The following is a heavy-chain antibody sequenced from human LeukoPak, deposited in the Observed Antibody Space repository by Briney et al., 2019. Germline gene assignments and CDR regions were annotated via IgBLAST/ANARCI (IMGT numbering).Heavy chain of an antibody. CDR2: ISSSSSYI. J-gene: IGHJ3*02. Sequence: AGGSLRLSCAASGFTFSSYSMNWVRQAPGKGLEWVSSISSSSSYIYYADSVKGRFTISRDNAKNSLYLQMNSLRAEDTAVYYWARGYNWNHGAFDIWGQGTMVTGSS. CDR1: GFTFSSYS. CDR3: ARGYNWNHGAFDI. D-gene: IGHD1-20*01. V-gene: IGHV3-21*01.